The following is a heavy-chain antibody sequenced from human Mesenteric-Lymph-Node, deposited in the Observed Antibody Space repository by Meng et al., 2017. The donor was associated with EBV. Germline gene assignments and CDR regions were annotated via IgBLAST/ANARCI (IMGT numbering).Heavy chain of an antibody. CDR3: ARSPGWYSLDY. CDR1: GNSSSIRRW. V-gene: IGHV4-4*02. Sequence: GPRVTMTGATLVLSGADGGNSSSIRRWWGCDRKTKGKERDWIGESSNSGRNNYNPLLKRRVTILEDKSKNQFLLKLNSVADADTAVYYWARSPGWYSLDYWGQGTLVTVSS. D-gene: IGHD6-19*01. J-gene: IGHJ4*02. CDR2: SSNSGRN.